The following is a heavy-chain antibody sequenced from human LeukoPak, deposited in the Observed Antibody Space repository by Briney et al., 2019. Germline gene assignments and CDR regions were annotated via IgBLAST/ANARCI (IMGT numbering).Heavy chain of an antibody. CDR2: IYSGGST. CDR1: GFTVSSSY. CDR3: ARDLSVLTATPRDY. V-gene: IGHV3-66*01. D-gene: IGHD2-21*02. J-gene: IGHJ4*02. Sequence: PGGSLRLSCAASGFTVSSSYMSWVRQAPGKGLEWVSVIYSGGSTYYADSVKGRFTISRDNSYNTLYLQMNSLRAEDTAVYYCARDLSVLTATPRDYWGQGTQVTVSS.